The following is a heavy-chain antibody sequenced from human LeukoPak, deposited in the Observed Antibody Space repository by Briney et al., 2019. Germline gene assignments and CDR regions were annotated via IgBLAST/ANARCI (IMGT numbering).Heavy chain of an antibody. D-gene: IGHD2-2*01. CDR3: ARERSYCSSTSCHNWFDP. CDR2: ISAYNGNT. V-gene: IGHV1-18*04. Sequence: ASVKVSCKASGYTFTSYGISWVRQAPGQGLEGMGWISAYNGNTNYAQKLQGRVTMTTDTSTSTAYMELRSLRSDDTAVYYCARERSYCSSTSCHNWFDPWGQGTLVTVSS. CDR1: GYTFTSYG. J-gene: IGHJ5*02.